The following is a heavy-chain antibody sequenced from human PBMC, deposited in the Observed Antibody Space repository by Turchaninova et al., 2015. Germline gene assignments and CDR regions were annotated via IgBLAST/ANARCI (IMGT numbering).Heavy chain of an antibody. Sequence: VQLVVLWGVFVGWGVSCNRPVRAIGFTVSALARPRVRQASGKGLEWVGRIRGKTHNYETAYAASVKGRFTIFRDDSKNTVYLQMDSLKTEDTAVYYCTTIGSPMVYDYWGQGTLLTVSS. CDR1: GFTVSALA. CDR3: TTIGSPMVYDY. D-gene: IGHD3-10*01. J-gene: IGHJ4*02. CDR2: IRGKTHNYET. V-gene: IGHV3-73*01.